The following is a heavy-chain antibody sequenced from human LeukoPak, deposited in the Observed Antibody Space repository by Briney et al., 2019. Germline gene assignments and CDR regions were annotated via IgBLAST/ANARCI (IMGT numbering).Heavy chain of an antibody. Sequence: GGSLRLSCAASGFTFSSYWMSWVRQAPGKGLEWVSVIYSGGTTYYADSVKGRFTISRDNSKNTLYLQMNSLRAEDTAVYYCARVGSSWPNWYFDLWGRGTLVTVSS. J-gene: IGHJ2*01. CDR3: ARVGSSWPNWYFDL. CDR2: IYSGGTT. D-gene: IGHD6-13*01. V-gene: IGHV3-53*01. CDR1: GFTFSSYW.